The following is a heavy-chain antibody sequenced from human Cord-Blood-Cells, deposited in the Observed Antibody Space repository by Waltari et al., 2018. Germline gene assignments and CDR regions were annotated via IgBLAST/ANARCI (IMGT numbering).Heavy chain of an antibody. CDR1: GYTFTSYD. Sequence: QVQLLQSGAELKKPGASVKVSCKAYGYTFTSYDINCMRQATGQGLEWMGWMNPNSGNTGYAQKFQGRVTMTRNTSISTAYMELSSLRSEDTAVYYCARGLWGDYVHFDLWGRGTLVTVSS. J-gene: IGHJ2*01. CDR3: ARGLWGDYVHFDL. V-gene: IGHV1-8*01. D-gene: IGHD4-17*01. CDR2: MNPNSGNT.